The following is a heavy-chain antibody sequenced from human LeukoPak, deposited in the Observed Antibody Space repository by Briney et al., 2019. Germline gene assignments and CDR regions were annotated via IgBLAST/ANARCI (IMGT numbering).Heavy chain of an antibody. CDR3: AKSSYYDSSGFYREYYFDY. Sequence: GGSLRLSCAASGFTVSSNYMSWVRQAPGKGLEWVSVIYSGGSTYYADSVKGRFTTSRDNSKNTLYLQMNSLRAEDTAVYYCAKSSYYDSSGFYREYYFDYWGQGTLVTVSP. V-gene: IGHV3-53*01. J-gene: IGHJ4*02. D-gene: IGHD3-22*01. CDR2: IYSGGST. CDR1: GFTVSSNY.